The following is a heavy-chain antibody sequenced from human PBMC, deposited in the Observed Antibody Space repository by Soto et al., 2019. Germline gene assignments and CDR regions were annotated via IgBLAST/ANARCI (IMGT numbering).Heavy chain of an antibody. CDR2: IDPSDSYT. J-gene: IGHJ4*02. Sequence: GESLKISCNGSGYIFTSYWISWVRQMPGKGLEWMGRIDPSDSYTNYSPSFQGHVTISADKSISTAYLQWSSLKASDTAMYYCARHRPFDILTGYYDYWGQGTLVTVSS. D-gene: IGHD3-9*01. CDR3: ARHRPFDILTGYYDY. V-gene: IGHV5-10-1*01. CDR1: GYIFTSYW.